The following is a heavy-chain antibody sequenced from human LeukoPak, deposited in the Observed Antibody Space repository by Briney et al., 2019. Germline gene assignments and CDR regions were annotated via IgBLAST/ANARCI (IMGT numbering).Heavy chain of an antibody. CDR3: ARGGTYYYDSSGYYPGYYGMDV. V-gene: IGHV4-39*01. Sequence: SETLSLTCTVSGGSISSYYWGWIRQPPGKGLEWIGSIYYSGSTYYNPSLKSRVTISVDTSKNQFSLKLSSVTAAGTAVYYCARGGTYYYDSSGYYPGYYGMDVWGQGTTVTVSS. D-gene: IGHD3-22*01. J-gene: IGHJ6*02. CDR2: IYYSGST. CDR1: GGSISSYY.